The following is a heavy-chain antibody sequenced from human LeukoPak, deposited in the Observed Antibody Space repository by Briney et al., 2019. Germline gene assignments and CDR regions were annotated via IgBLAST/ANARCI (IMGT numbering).Heavy chain of an antibody. CDR2: ISGSGGTT. CDR3: ARDQVGYSGYELLGNYGMDV. J-gene: IGHJ6*02. Sequence: GGSLRLSCAASGFTFSSYAMGWVRQAPGKGLEWVSGISGSGGTTNYADSVKGRFTISRDNAKNSLYLQMNSLRAEDTAVYYCARDQVGYSGYELLGNYGMDVWGQGTTVTVSS. CDR1: GFTFSSYA. V-gene: IGHV3-23*01. D-gene: IGHD5-12*01.